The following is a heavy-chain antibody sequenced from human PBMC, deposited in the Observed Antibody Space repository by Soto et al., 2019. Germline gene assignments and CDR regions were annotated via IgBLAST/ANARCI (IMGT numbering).Heavy chain of an antibody. D-gene: IGHD3-10*01. CDR1: GGTFSSYA. CDR3: ARAPFSGRLMLWVY. Sequence: QVQLVQSGAEVKKPGSSVKVSCKASGGTFSSYAISWVRQAPGQGLEWMGGIIPNSGGTNYAQKFQGRVTMTRDTSISTAYMELSRLRSDDTAVYYCARAPFSGRLMLWVYWGQGTLVTVSS. V-gene: IGHV1-2*02. J-gene: IGHJ4*02. CDR2: IIPNSGGT.